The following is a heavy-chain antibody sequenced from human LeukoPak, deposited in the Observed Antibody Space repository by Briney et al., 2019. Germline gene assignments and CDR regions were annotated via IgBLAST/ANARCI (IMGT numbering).Heavy chain of an antibody. J-gene: IGHJ5*02. CDR3: AQERHFEGYFRFDP. D-gene: IGHD3-22*01. CDR1: GYTFTSYG. V-gene: IGHV1-18*01. Sequence: GASVKVSCKASGYTFTSYGISWVRQAPGQGLEWMGWISAYNGNTNYAQKLQGRVTMTTDTSTSTAYMELRSLRSDDTAVYYCAQERHFEGYFRFDPWGQGTLVTVSS. CDR2: ISAYNGNT.